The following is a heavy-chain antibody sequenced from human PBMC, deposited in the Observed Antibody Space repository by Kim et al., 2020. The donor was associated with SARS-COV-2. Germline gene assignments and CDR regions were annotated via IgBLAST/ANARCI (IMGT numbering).Heavy chain of an antibody. D-gene: IGHD6-19*01. CDR1: GFTFSSYS. CDR3: AREPRTRIAVANKGFFDY. J-gene: IGHJ4*02. V-gene: IGHV3-48*02. CDR2: ISSSSSTI. Sequence: GGSLRLSCAASGFTFSSYSMNWVRQAPGKGLEWVSYISSSSSTIYYADSVKGRFTISRDNAKNSLYLQMNSLRDEDTAVYYCAREPRTRIAVANKGFFDYWGQGTLVTVSS.